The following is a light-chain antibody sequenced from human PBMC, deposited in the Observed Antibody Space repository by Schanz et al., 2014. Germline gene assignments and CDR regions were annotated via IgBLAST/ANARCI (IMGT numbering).Light chain of an antibody. CDR1: SIYKY. Sequence: QSALTQPPSASGSPGQSVTISCTGSSIYKYVSWYQQHPGKAPKLMIYDVSNRPSGVPDRFSGSKSGNTASLTISGLQAEDEADYYCASYTSSSTWVFGGGTKLTVL. CDR3: ASYTSSSTWV. CDR2: DVS. J-gene: IGLJ3*02. V-gene: IGLV2-8*01.